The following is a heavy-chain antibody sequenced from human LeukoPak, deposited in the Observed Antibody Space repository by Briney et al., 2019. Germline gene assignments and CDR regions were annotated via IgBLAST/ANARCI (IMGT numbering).Heavy chain of an antibody. CDR3: ARETGDAFDI. D-gene: IGHD7-27*01. CDR2: IYYSGST. Sequence: SETLSLTCTVSGGSISSYYWSWIRQPPGKGLEWIGYIYYSGSTNYNPSLKSRVTISVDTSKNQFSLKLSSVTAADTAVYYCARETGDAFDIWGQGTMVTVSS. J-gene: IGHJ3*02. V-gene: IGHV4-59*01. CDR1: GGSISSYY.